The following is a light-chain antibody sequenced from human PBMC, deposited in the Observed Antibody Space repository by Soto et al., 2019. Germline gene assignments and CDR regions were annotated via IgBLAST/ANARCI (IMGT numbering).Light chain of an antibody. CDR1: SSNIGSKS. CDR3: GAWDDTLNVLV. J-gene: IGLJ2*01. Sequence: QAVLTQPPSVSGTPGQTVTISCSGSSSNIGSKSVQWYQQLPETAPKLLIYSNNQRPSGVPDRFSGSKSGTSASLAISGLHSENEAHYYCGAWDDTLNVLVFGGGTQLTVL. CDR2: SNN. V-gene: IGLV1-44*01.